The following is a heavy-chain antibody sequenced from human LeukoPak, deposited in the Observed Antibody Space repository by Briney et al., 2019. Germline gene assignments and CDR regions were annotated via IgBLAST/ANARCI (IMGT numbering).Heavy chain of an antibody. CDR3: AIPGGAN. CDR1: GFTFSSYG. V-gene: IGHV3-30*03. Sequence: GRSLRLSCAASGFTFSSYGMHWVRRAPGKGLEWVAVISYDGSNKYYADSVRGRFTISRDNSKNTLYLQMNSLRAEDTAVYYCAIPGGANWGQGTLVTVSS. J-gene: IGHJ4*02. CDR2: ISYDGSNK. D-gene: IGHD3-16*01.